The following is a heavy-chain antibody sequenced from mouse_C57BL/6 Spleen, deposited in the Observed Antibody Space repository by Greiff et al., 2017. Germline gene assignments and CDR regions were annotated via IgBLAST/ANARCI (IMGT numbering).Heavy chain of an antibody. V-gene: IGHV5-17*01. CDR2: ISSGSSTI. J-gene: IGHJ2*01. CDR3: ARTGTYPFDY. CDR1: GFTFSDYG. D-gene: IGHD4-1*01. Sequence: DVQLVESGGGLVKPGGSLKLSCAASGFTFSDYGMHWVRQAPEKGLEWVAYISSGSSTIYYADTVKGRFTISRDNAKNTLFLQMTSLRSEDTAMYYCARTGTYPFDYWGQGTTLTVSS.